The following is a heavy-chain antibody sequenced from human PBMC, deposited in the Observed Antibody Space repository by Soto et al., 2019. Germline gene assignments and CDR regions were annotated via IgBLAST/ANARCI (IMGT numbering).Heavy chain of an antibody. Sequence: SETLSLTCTVSGGSISSSSYYWGWISQPPGKGLEWIGSIYYSGSTYYNPSLKSRVTISVDTSKNQFSLKLSSVTAADTAVHYCARRNDYGTSGAFDIWGQGTMVTVSS. V-gene: IGHV4-39*01. CDR2: IYYSGST. J-gene: IGHJ3*02. D-gene: IGHD4-17*01. CDR1: GGSISSSSYY. CDR3: ARRNDYGTSGAFDI.